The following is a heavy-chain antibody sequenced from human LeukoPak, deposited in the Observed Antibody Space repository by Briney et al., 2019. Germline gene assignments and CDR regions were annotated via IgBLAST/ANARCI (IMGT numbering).Heavy chain of an antibody. CDR2: IKSKTDGGTT. CDR1: GFTFSNAW. D-gene: IGHD3-3*01. J-gene: IGHJ3*02. CDR3: TTVSEYYDFWTDAFDI. Sequence: GGSLRLSCAASGFTFSNAWMSWVRQAPGKGLEWVGRIKSKTDGGTTDYAAPVKGRFTISRDDSKNTLYLQMNSLKTEDTAVYYCTTVSEYYDFWTDAFDIWGQGTMVTVSS. V-gene: IGHV3-15*01.